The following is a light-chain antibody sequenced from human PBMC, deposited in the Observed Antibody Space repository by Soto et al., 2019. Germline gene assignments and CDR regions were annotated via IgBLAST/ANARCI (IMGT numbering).Light chain of an antibody. Sequence: EIVLTQSPATLSLSPGERATLSCRASQSVSSYLAWYQQKPGQAPRLLIYDASNRATGIPARFSGSGSGTDFTLTISSLEPEDFAVYYCQQRSNWLFTFGGGTK. J-gene: IGKJ4*01. V-gene: IGKV3-11*01. CDR1: QSVSSY. CDR2: DAS. CDR3: QQRSNWLFT.